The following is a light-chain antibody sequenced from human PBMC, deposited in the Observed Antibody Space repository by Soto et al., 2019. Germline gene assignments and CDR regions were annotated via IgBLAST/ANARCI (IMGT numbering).Light chain of an antibody. V-gene: IGLV2-14*01. CDR2: DVS. CDR3: SSSRSSSVFYV. J-gene: IGLJ1*01. Sequence: QSVLTQPASVSGSPGQSIAISCTGTSSDVGGYNYVSWYQQHPGKAPKLMIYDVSNRPSGVSNRFSGSKSGNTASLTISGLQAEDEADYYCSSSRSSSVFYVFGTGTKVTVL. CDR1: SSDVGGYNY.